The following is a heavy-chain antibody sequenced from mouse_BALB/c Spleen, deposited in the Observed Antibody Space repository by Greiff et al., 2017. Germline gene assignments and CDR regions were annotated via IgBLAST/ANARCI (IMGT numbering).Heavy chain of an antibody. D-gene: IGHD2-2*01. CDR3: AREENYGYDVYYAMDY. J-gene: IGHJ4*01. V-gene: IGHV3-6*02. CDR1: GYSITSGYY. Sequence: EVKLQESGPGLVKPSQSLSLTCSVTGYSITSGYYWNWIRQFPGNKLEWMGYISYDGSNNYNPSLKNPISITRDTSNNQFFLKLNSVTTEDTATYYCAREENYGYDVYYAMDYWGQGTSVTVSS. CDR2: ISYDGSN.